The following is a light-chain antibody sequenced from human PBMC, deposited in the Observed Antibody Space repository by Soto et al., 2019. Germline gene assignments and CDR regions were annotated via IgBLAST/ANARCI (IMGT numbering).Light chain of an antibody. Sequence: QSALTQPASVSGSLGQSITISCTGTSSDVGGYDYVSWFQHHPGKAPKLVIYDVSDRPSGVSNRFSGSKSGNTASLTISGLQSEDEADYFCCSYTIPSTFYVFGSGTKLTVL. CDR2: DVS. CDR3: CSYTIPSTFYV. V-gene: IGLV2-14*03. CDR1: SSDVGGYDY. J-gene: IGLJ1*01.